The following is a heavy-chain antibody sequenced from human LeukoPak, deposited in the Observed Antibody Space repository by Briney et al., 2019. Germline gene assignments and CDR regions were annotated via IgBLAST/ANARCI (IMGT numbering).Heavy chain of an antibody. CDR1: GYTFTTYA. CDR2: INTNTGNP. CDR3: ARGVWSYDSSGYRLFKPDDY. Sequence: ASVKVSCKASGYTFTTYAMNWVRQAPGQGLEWMGWINTNTGNPMYAQGFTGRFVFSLDTSVSTAYLQISSLKAEDTAVYYCARGVWSYDSSGYRLFKPDDYWGQGTLVTVSS. J-gene: IGHJ4*02. V-gene: IGHV7-4-1*02. D-gene: IGHD3-22*01.